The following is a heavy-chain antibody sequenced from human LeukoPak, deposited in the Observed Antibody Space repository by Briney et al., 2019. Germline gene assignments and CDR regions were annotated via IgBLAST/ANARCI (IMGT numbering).Heavy chain of an antibody. Sequence: KTSETLSLTCAVYGGSFSGYYWSWIRQPPGKGLEWIGEINHSGSTNYNPSLKSRVTISVDTSKNQFSLKLSSVTAADTAVYYCARGYSYGYGDFDYWGQGTLVTVSS. CDR2: INHSGST. CDR1: GGSFSGYY. V-gene: IGHV4-34*01. CDR3: ARGYSYGYGDFDY. D-gene: IGHD5-18*01. J-gene: IGHJ4*02.